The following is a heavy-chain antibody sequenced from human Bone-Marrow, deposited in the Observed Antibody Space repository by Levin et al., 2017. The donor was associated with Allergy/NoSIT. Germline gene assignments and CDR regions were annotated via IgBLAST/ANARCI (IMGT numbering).Heavy chain of an antibody. V-gene: IGHV3-74*01. CDR1: GFTFSSYW. CDR2: ISADGSNT. CDR3: VAGAPFEY. J-gene: IGHJ4*02. D-gene: IGHD7-27*01. Sequence: GESLKISCATSGFTFSSYWMHWVRQAPGKGRVWVSRISADGSNTAYADSVKGRFTISRDNAKNELYLQMNSLRAEDTAMYFCVAGAPFEYWGQGALVTVSS.